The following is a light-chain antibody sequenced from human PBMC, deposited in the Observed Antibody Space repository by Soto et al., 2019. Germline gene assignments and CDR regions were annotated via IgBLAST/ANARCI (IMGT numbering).Light chain of an antibody. J-gene: IGKJ1*01. V-gene: IGKV1-5*03. CDR2: KAS. Sequence: DIQMTQSPSTLSASVGDRVTITCRASQSISSWLAWYQQKPGKAPKLLIYKASSLESGVPSRFSGSGSGTEFTLTSSSLQPDDFATYYCQQYNIFWAFGQGTKVEIK. CDR3: QQYNIFWA. CDR1: QSISSW.